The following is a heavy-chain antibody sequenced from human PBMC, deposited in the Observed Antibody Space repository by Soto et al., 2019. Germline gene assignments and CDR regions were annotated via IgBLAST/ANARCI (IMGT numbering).Heavy chain of an antibody. D-gene: IGHD5-18*01. CDR2: VNPGGIT. CDR1: GGSLTGYY. Sequence: PSETASLASAVQGGSLTGYYWSWIRQPPGKGLEWIGEVNPGGITNYSPSVKSRLKISLDTSKKEVSLEMTSVTAADTAVYYCGRVVIQMPTQSIDSSGPAPLVTVSS. CDR3: GRVVIQMPTQSIDS. J-gene: IGHJ4*02. V-gene: IGHV4-34*01.